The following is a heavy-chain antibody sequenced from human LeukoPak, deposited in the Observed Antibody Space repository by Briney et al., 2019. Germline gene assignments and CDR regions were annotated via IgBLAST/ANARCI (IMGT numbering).Heavy chain of an antibody. CDR1: GGTFSSYS. Sequence: GGSLRLSCAASGGTFSSYSMNWVRQAPGKGLEWVSSISSSSSNIYYADSVKGRFTISRDNAKNSLYLQMNSLRAEDTAVYYCARDKDYDTSGYFSSFDYWGQGTLVTVSS. J-gene: IGHJ4*02. D-gene: IGHD3-22*01. V-gene: IGHV3-21*01. CDR2: ISSSSSNI. CDR3: ARDKDYDTSGYFSSFDY.